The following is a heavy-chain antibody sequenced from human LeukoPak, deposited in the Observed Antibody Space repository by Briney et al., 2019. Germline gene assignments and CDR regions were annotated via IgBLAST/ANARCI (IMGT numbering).Heavy chain of an antibody. D-gene: IGHD3-16*01. V-gene: IGHV1-2*02. J-gene: IGHJ4*02. CDR2: INPNNGLT. CDR3: ARAWGSLYYFDH. Sequence: ASVKVSCKASGYSFTGYFLHWVRQAPGQGLEWMGWINPNNGLTNYTLQFKGRVTMTRDTSSATGYMELNRLTSDDTAVFYCARAWGSLYYFDHWGQGTLVTVSS. CDR1: GYSFTGYF.